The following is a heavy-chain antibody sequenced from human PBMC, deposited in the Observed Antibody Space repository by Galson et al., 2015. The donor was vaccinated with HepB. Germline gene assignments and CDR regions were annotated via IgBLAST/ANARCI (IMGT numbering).Heavy chain of an antibody. CDR2: IWYDGSNK. CDR3: AREGYCSGGICYRSFDY. J-gene: IGHJ4*02. V-gene: IGHV3-33*01. Sequence: SLRLSCAASGFSFSNYAIHWVRQAPGKGLEWVAVIWYDGSNKYYADSVKGRFSISRDNSKNTVDLQMNSLRAEDTAVYYCAREGYCSGGICYRSFDYWGQGTLVTVSS. D-gene: IGHD2-15*01. CDR1: GFSFSNYA.